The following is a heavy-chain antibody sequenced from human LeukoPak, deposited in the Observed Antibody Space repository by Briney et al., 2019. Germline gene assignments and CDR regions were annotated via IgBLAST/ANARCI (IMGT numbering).Heavy chain of an antibody. J-gene: IGHJ4*02. CDR1: GFTFSSYA. CDR2: ISYDGSNK. CDR3: ARDLARGGFDY. D-gene: IGHD5-12*01. Sequence: GGSLRLSCAASGFTFSSYAMHWVRQAPGKGLEWVAVISYDGSNKYYADSVKGRFTISRDNSKNTLYLQMNSLRAEDTAVYYCARDLARGGFDYWGQGTLVTVSS. V-gene: IGHV3-30*04.